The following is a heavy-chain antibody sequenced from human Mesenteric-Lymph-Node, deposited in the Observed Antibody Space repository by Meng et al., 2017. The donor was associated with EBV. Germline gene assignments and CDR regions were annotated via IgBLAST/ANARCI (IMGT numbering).Heavy chain of an antibody. CDR2: INPNSGGT. V-gene: IGHV1-2*04. J-gene: IGHJ4*02. D-gene: IGHD4-17*01. CDR1: GYTFTGYY. CDR3: ARDDYGDLPLDY. Sequence: HVLLVQSGGAVKKPGASVKVSCKAAGYTFTGYYVHWVRQAPGQGLEWMGWINPNSGGTNYAQKFQGWVTMTRDTSINTAYMELSRLRSDDTAVYYCARDDYGDLPLDYWGQGTLVTVSS.